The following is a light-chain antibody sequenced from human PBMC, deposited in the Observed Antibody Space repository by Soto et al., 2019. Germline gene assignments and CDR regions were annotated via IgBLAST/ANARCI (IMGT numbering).Light chain of an antibody. Sequence: DIQVTQFPSTLSASVGDRVTITCRASESIKGWLAWYQQKPGKAPKLLIYDASSLKGGVPSRFSGSGSGTEFTLTISSLQPDDFATYYCQQYNNGWTFGQGTKVEIK. V-gene: IGKV1-5*01. CDR1: ESIKGW. J-gene: IGKJ1*01. CDR2: DAS. CDR3: QQYNNGWT.